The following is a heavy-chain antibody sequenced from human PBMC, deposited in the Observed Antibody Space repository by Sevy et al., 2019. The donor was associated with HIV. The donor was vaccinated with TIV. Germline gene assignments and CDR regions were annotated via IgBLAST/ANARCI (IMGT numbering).Heavy chain of an antibody. CDR3: ARDWNGLGYVDY. V-gene: IGHV3-53*01. CDR2: IYSGGTT. CDR1: GFTVNSNY. D-gene: IGHD1-1*01. Sequence: GGSLRLSCAASGFTVNSNYMTWVRQAPGKGLEWVSVIYSGGTTDYADSVKGRFTISRDNSKITLYLQMNSLRADDTAVYYCARDWNGLGYVDYWGQGTLVSVSS. J-gene: IGHJ4*02.